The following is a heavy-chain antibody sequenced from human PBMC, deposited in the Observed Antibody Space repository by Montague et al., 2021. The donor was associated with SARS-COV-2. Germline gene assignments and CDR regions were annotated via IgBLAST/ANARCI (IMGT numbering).Heavy chain of an antibody. D-gene: IGHD3-22*01. J-gene: IGHJ4*02. CDR3: ARGHQGVAMIVVGRIGAEYYFDY. V-gene: IGHV4-34*01. CDR2: INHGGST. CDR1: GGSFTAYY. Sequence: SETLSLTCAVYGGSFTAYYWSWIRQPPGKGLEWIGEINHGGSTNYSPSLKSRVTISADTSKNQFSLKLKSVTAADTANYYCARGHQGVAMIVVGRIGAEYYFDYWGQGSLVTVSS.